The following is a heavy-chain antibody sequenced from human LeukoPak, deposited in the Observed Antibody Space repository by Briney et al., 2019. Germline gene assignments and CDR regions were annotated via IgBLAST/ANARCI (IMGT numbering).Heavy chain of an antibody. CDR3: ARLLWFGEPQLADWFDP. J-gene: IGHJ5*02. Sequence: PGGSLRLSCAASGFTFDDYGMSWVRQAPGKGLEWVSGINWNGGSTGYADSVRGRFTISRDNAKKSLYLQMNSLRAEDTAVYYCARLLWFGEPQLADWFDPWGQGTLVTVSS. D-gene: IGHD3-10*01. CDR1: GFTFDDYG. CDR2: INWNGGST. V-gene: IGHV3-20*04.